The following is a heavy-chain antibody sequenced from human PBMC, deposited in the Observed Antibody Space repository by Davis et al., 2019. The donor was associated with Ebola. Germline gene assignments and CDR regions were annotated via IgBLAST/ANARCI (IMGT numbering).Heavy chain of an antibody. D-gene: IGHD3-3*01. Sequence: AASVKVSCKASGYTFTSYGISWVRQAPGQGLEWMGWINPNSGGTNYAQKFQGRVTMTTDTSTSTAYMELRSLRSDDTAVYYCARVITIFVLGWFDPWGQGTLVTASS. CDR2: INPNSGGT. CDR3: ARVITIFVLGWFDP. V-gene: IGHV1-18*01. CDR1: GYTFTSYG. J-gene: IGHJ5*02.